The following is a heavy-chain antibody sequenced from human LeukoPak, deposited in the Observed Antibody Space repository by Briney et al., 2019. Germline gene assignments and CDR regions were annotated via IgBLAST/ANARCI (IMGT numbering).Heavy chain of an antibody. J-gene: IGHJ5*02. CDR1: GFTFSSYG. Sequence: PGGTLRLSCAASGFTFSSYGMSWVRQAPGKGLEWVSAISGSGGSTYYADSLKGRFTISRDNAKNTLYLQMNSLRAEDTAVYYCARGADTGYSSDSWGQGTLVTVSS. D-gene: IGHD6-19*01. CDR2: ISGSGGST. CDR3: ARGADTGYSSDS. V-gene: IGHV3-23*01.